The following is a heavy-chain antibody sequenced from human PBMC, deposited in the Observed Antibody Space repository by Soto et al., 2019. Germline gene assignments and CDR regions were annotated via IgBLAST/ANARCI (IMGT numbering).Heavy chain of an antibody. D-gene: IGHD6-13*01. J-gene: IGHJ6*02. CDR3: ARDQGRATADGPLGNGLDV. Sequence: QVHLVESGGGVVQPGTSLRLSCAASGFSFSDYGMHWVRQAPGKGLEWLTIIWFDASHEYYADSVKGRFTISRDNSNNKLYLQLNSLTADDTAVYFCARDQGRATADGPLGNGLDVWGQGTAVTVSS. CDR1: GFSFSDYG. CDR2: IWFDASHE. V-gene: IGHV3-33*01.